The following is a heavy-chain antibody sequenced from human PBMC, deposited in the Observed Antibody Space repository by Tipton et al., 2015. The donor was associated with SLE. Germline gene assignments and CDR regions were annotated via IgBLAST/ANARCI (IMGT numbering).Heavy chain of an antibody. V-gene: IGHV4-39*07. CDR1: GDSMSSGNYY. Sequence: TLSLTCTVSGDSMSSGNYYWGWIRQPPGKGLEWIASIFYRGNSFYNPSLKSRVTISVDTSKSQFSLTLRSVTAADTAVFYCVRVRDYGDYEAFDIWGQGTMVTVSS. D-gene: IGHD4-17*01. CDR2: IFYRGNS. CDR3: VRVRDYGDYEAFDI. J-gene: IGHJ3*02.